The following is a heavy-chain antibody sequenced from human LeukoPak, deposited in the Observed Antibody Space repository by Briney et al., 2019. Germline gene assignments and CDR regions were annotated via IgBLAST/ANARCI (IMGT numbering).Heavy chain of an antibody. CDR1: GYSFTSYD. Sequence: ASVKVSCKASGYSFTSYDISWVRQATGQGLEWMGWMNPNSGNTGYAQKFQGRVTMTRSSSISTAYMELSSLRSEDTAVYYCARYYYYYMDVWGKGTTVTVSS. V-gene: IGHV1-8*01. CDR3: ARYYYYYMDV. CDR2: MNPNSGNT. J-gene: IGHJ6*03.